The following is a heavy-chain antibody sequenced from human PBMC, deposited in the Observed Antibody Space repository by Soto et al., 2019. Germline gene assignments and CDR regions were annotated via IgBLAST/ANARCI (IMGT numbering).Heavy chain of an antibody. CDR2: INPNSGGT. J-gene: IGHJ4*02. CDR3: ARAPRYCSSTSCPFDY. V-gene: IGHV1-2*04. D-gene: IGHD2-2*01. CDR1: GYTFTGYY. Sequence: QVQLVQSGAEVKKSGASVKVSCKASGYTFTGYYMHWVRQAPGQGPEWMGWINPNSGGTNYAQKFQGWVTMTRDTSISTAYMELSRLRSDDTAVYYCARAPRYCSSTSCPFDYWGQGTLVTVSS.